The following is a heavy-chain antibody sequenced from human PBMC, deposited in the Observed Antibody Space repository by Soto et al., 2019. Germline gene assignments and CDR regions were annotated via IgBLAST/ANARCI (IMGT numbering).Heavy chain of an antibody. CDR3: ARLVSDSSGYYLFYFDY. J-gene: IGHJ4*02. CDR1: GGSISSSSYY. CDR2: IYYSGST. D-gene: IGHD3-22*01. Sequence: TLSLTCTVPGGSISSSSYYLGWIRQPPGKGLEWIGSIYYSGSTYYNPSLKSRVTISVDTSKNQFSLKLSSVTAADTAVYYCARLVSDSSGYYLFYFDYWGQGTLVTVS. V-gene: IGHV4-39*01.